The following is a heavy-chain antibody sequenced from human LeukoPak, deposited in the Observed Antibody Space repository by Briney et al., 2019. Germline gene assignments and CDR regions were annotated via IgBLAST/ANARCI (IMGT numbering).Heavy chain of an antibody. V-gene: IGHV3-7*03. Sequence: PGGSLRLSCAASGFTFSSYWMSWVRQAPGKGLEWVANIKQDGSEKYYVDSVKGRFTISRDNAKNSLYLQMNSLRAEDTAVYYCAKCAGSSWIAEYFQHWGQGTLVTVSS. CDR1: GFTFSSYW. D-gene: IGHD6-13*01. CDR3: AKCAGSSWIAEYFQH. CDR2: IKQDGSEK. J-gene: IGHJ1*01.